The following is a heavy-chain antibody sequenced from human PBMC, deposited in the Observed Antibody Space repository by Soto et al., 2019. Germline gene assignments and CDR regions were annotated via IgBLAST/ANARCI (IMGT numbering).Heavy chain of an antibody. CDR2: ISYDGSNK. D-gene: IGHD3-22*01. J-gene: IGHJ4*02. Sequence: QVQLVESGGGVVQPGRSLRLSCAASGVTFSSYGMHWVRQAPGKGLEWVAVISYDGSNKHYADSVKGRFTISRDNCKNTLYLQMNSLGAEDTAVYYCAQDTDYYYRSGYYVFDYWGQGTLGTVSS. V-gene: IGHV3-30*18. CDR3: AQDTDYYYRSGYYVFDY. CDR1: GVTFSSYG.